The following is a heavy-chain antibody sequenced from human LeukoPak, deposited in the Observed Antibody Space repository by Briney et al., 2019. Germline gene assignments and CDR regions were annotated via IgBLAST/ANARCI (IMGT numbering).Heavy chain of an antibody. V-gene: IGHV3-30*04. Sequence: GGSLRLSCAASGFTFSSYAMHWVRQAPGKGLEWVAVISYDGSNKYYADSVKGRFTISRDNSKNTLYLQMNSLRAEDTAVYYCARGHAYGDYDVWGLGTLVTVSS. D-gene: IGHD4-17*01. CDR2: ISYDGSNK. CDR1: GFTFSSYA. J-gene: IGHJ4*02. CDR3: ARGHAYGDYDV.